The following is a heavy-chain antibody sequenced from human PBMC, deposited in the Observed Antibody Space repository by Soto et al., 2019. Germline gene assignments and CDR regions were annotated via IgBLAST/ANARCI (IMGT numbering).Heavy chain of an antibody. J-gene: IGHJ6*02. CDR1: GDSVCSNSAV. V-gene: IGHV6-1*01. D-gene: IGHD2-8*02. Sequence: SQTLSLTCAISGDSVCSNSAVWNWIRQSPSRGLEWLGRTYYRFKWYNDYAVSVKSRITINPDTSKNQFSLQLNSMTPEDTAVYYCARDKITGLFDVWGQGTTVTVSS. CDR3: ARDKITGLFDV. CDR2: TYYRFKWYN.